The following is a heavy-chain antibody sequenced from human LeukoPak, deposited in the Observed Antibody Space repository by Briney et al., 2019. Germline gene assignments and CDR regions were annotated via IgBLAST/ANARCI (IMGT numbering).Heavy chain of an antibody. CDR3: ARGPQRDIAVAGTPHNWFDP. V-gene: IGHV1-2*04. CDR1: GYTFTGYY. D-gene: IGHD6-19*01. CDR2: INPNSGGT. Sequence: ASVKVSCKASGYTFTGYYMHWVRQAPGQGLEWMGWINPNSGGTNYAQKFQGWVTMTRDTSISTAYMELSRLRSDDTAVYYCARGPQRDIAVAGTPHNWFDPWGQGTLLTVSS. J-gene: IGHJ5*02.